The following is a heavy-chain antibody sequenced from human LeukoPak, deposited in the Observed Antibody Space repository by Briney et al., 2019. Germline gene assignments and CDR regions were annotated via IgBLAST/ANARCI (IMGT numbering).Heavy chain of an antibody. V-gene: IGHV1-69*05. D-gene: IGHD3-16*02. CDR1: GYTFTGYY. J-gene: IGHJ4*02. Sequence: GASVKVSCKASGYTFTGYYLHWVRQAPGQGLEWMGRIIPIFGTANYAQKFQGRVTITTDESTSTAYMELSSLRSEDTAVYYCARDKGLRLGELSFYYWGQGTLVTVSS. CDR3: ARDKGLRLGELSFYY. CDR2: IIPIFGTA.